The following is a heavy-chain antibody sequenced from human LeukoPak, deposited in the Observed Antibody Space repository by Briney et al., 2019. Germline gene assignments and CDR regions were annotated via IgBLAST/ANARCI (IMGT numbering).Heavy chain of an antibody. CDR2: TYYRSKWYN. CDR1: GDRVSSNSAA. Sequence: SQTLSLTCAISGDRVSSNSAAWNWIRRSPSRGLEWLGRTYYRSKWYNDYAVSVKSRITINPDTSKNQFSLQLNSVTPEDTAVYYCARDDYGDYGEYFQHWGQGTLVTVSS. CDR3: ARDDYGDYGEYFQH. V-gene: IGHV6-1*01. J-gene: IGHJ1*01. D-gene: IGHD4-17*01.